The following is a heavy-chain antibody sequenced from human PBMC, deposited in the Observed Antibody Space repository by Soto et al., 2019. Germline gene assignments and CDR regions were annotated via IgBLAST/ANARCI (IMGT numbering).Heavy chain of an antibody. Sequence: QVQLVQSGGGVVQSGASLTLSCAASGFTFGNYGIHWVRQAPGKGLEWVAIIWYDGNQKYYGDSVKGRFTISRDNSGNILHPQMNSLSPEETAGYFCTRRIGHNTYYRAVGGKGTTVIVPS. CDR2: IWYDGNQK. CDR3: TRRIGHNTYYRAV. D-gene: IGHD1-20*01. J-gene: IGHJ6*03. CDR1: GFTFGNYG. V-gene: IGHV3-33*01.